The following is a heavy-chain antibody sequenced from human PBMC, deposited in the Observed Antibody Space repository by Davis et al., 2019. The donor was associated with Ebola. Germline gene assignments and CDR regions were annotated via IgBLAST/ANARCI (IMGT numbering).Heavy chain of an antibody. J-gene: IGHJ4*02. V-gene: IGHV4-59*01. Sequence: PGGSLRLSCAVYGESFSGYFWSWIRQPPGKGLEWIGYIYYSGSTNYNPSLKSRVTISVDTSKNQFSLKLSSVTAADTAVYYCARIVGTTTYFDYWGQGTLVTVSS. CDR1: GESFSGYF. CDR3: ARIVGTTTYFDY. CDR2: IYYSGST. D-gene: IGHD1-26*01.